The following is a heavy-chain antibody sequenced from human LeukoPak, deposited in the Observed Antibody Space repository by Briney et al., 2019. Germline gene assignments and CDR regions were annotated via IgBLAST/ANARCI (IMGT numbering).Heavy chain of an antibody. CDR2: IKHDGSER. Sequence: GGSLRLSCAASGFTFSSYEMNWVRQAPGKGLEFVANIKHDGSERYYVDSVKGRFTISRDNAKNSLYLQMDSLRAEDTAVYFCATGHTSLAPGGQGTLVTVSS. CDR3: ATGHTSLAP. CDR1: GFTFSSYE. V-gene: IGHV3-7*01. J-gene: IGHJ4*02.